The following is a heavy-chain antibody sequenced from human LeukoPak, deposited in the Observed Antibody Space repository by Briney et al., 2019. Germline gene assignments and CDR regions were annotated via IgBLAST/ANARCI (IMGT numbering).Heavy chain of an antibody. D-gene: IGHD3-22*01. CDR3: ARGPGRYYYDSSGYYGTYYFDY. V-gene: IGHV4-34*01. CDR2: INHSGST. CDR1: SGSFSGYY. Sequence: PSETLSLTCAVYSGSFSGYYWSWIRQPPGKGLEWIGEINHSGSTNYNPSLKSRVTISVDTSKNQFSLKLSSVTAADTAVYYCARGPGRYYYDSSGYYGTYYFDYWGQGTLVTVSS. J-gene: IGHJ4*02.